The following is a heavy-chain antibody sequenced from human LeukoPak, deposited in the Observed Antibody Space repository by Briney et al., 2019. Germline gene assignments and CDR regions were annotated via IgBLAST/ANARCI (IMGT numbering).Heavy chain of an antibody. Sequence: SETLSLTCAVYGGSFSGYYWSWIRQPPGKGLEWIGEINHSGSTNYNPSLKSRVTISVDTSKNQFSLKLSSVTAADTAVYYCARGHDLGYCSGTSCSDAFDIWGQGTMVTVSS. CDR1: GGSFSGYY. CDR2: INHSGST. D-gene: IGHD2-2*01. V-gene: IGHV4-34*01. J-gene: IGHJ3*02. CDR3: ARGHDLGYCSGTSCSDAFDI.